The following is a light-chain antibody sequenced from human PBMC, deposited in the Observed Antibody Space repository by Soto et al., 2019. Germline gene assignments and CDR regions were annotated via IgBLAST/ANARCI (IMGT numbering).Light chain of an antibody. CDR3: CSYATSSTYV. J-gene: IGLJ1*01. CDR2: EGS. Sequence: QSALTQPAYVSGSPGQSITISCTGTSSDVGIYNLVSWYQQHPGKAPKLMIYEGSKRPSGVSNRFSGSKSGNTASLTISGLQAEDEADYYCCSYATSSTYVFGTGTKLTGL. V-gene: IGLV2-23*01. CDR1: SSDVGIYNL.